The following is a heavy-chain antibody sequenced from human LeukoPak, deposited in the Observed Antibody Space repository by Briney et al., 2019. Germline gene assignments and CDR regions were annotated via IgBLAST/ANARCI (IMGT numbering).Heavy chain of an antibody. J-gene: IGHJ5*02. CDR2: VYYRAKGYS. CDR3: TGGGLVRGTLHWFDP. Sequence: SQTLSLTCAISGDSVSGGSAGWNWIRQSPSRGLEWLGRVYYRAKGYSDYAISLKSRITIDPDTSRNQLSLQLNSVTHDDTAVYYCTGGGLVRGTLHWFDPWGQGTLVTVSS. V-gene: IGHV6-1*01. CDR1: GDSVSGGSAG. D-gene: IGHD3-10*01.